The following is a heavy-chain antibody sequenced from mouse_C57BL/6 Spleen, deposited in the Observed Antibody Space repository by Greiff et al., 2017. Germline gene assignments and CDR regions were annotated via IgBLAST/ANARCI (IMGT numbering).Heavy chain of an antibody. D-gene: IGHD1-1*01. CDR1: GFTFSDYG. J-gene: IGHJ4*01. V-gene: IGHV5-17*01. CDR2: ISSGSSTI. Sequence: EVQWVESGGGLVKPGGSLKLSCAASGFTFSDYGMHWVRQAPEKGLEWVAYISSGSSTIYYADTVKGRFTISRDNAKNTLFLQMTSLRSEDTAMYYCARGERTVSTRRGYAMDYWGQGTSVTVSS. CDR3: ARGERTVSTRRGYAMDY.